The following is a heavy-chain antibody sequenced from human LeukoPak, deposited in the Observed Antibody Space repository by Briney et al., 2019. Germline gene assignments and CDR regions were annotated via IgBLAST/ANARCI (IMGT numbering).Heavy chain of an antibody. V-gene: IGHV3-21*01. CDR2: ISSSSSYI. J-gene: IGHJ4*02. CDR1: GFTFSSYS. CDR3: ANTMVRGAYGVY. Sequence: GGSLRLSCAASGFTFSSYSMNWVRQAPGKGLEWVSSISSSSSYIYYADSVKGRFTISRDNAKNSLYLQMNSLRAEDAAAYYCANTMVRGAYGVYWGQGTLVTVSS. D-gene: IGHD3-10*01.